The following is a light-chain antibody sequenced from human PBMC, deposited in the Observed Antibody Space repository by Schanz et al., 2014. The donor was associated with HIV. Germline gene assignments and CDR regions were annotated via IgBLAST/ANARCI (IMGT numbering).Light chain of an antibody. CDR3: QSYDSGLRGIL. CDR1: SSDIGGYNY. Sequence: QSALTQPASVSGSPGQSITISCTGTSSDIGGYNYVSWYQQHPGKAPKLMIYDVSNRPSGVSNRFSGSKSGNTASLAISGXXXEDEADYYCQSYDSGLRGILFGGGTKLTVL. V-gene: IGLV2-14*01. J-gene: IGLJ2*01. CDR2: DVS.